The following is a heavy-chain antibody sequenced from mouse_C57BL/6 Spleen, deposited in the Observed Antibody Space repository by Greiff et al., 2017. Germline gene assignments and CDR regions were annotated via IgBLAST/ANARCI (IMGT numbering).Heavy chain of an antibody. J-gene: IGHJ3*01. CDR3: ARGLYYGSSSAWFAY. D-gene: IGHD1-1*01. Sequence: EVQLQQSGPELVKPGASVKISCKASGYTFTDYYMNWVKQSHGKSLEWIGDINPNNGGTSYNQKFKGKATLTVDKSSSTAYMELRSLTSEDSAVYYCARGLYYGSSSAWFAYWGQGTLVTVSA. V-gene: IGHV1-26*01. CDR1: GYTFTDYY. CDR2: INPNNGGT.